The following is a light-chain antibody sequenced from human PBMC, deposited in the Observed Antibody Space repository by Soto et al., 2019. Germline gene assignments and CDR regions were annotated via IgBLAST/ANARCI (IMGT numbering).Light chain of an antibody. CDR1: QSVSSSY. CDR3: QQYGSSPYT. CDR2: RAS. Sequence: EIVLTQSPGTLSLSPGERATLSCRASQSVSSSYLAWYQQKPGQAPRLLIYRASSRATGIPDRFSGSGSWTEFTLTISRLEPEDFAVYYCQQYGSSPYTFGQGTKLEIK. J-gene: IGKJ2*01. V-gene: IGKV3-20*01.